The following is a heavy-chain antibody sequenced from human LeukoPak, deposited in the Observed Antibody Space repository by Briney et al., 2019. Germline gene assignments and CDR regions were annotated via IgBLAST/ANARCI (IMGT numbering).Heavy chain of an antibody. D-gene: IGHD3-22*01. J-gene: IGHJ4*02. Sequence: GGSLRLSCAASGFTFSSYAMSWVRQAPGKGLEWVSAISGSGGSTYYADSVKGRFTISRDNSKNTLYLQMNSLRAEDTAVYYCARDRNYYGSRGYYGIDYWGQGTLVTVSS. CDR2: ISGSGGST. CDR1: GFTFSSYA. V-gene: IGHV3-23*01. CDR3: ARDRNYYGSRGYYGIDY.